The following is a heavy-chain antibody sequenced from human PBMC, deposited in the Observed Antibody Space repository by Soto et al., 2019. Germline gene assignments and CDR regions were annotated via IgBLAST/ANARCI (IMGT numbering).Heavy chain of an antibody. CDR2: ISAYNGNT. CDR3: AITTAYYYYGMDV. J-gene: IGHJ6*02. CDR1: GYTFTSYD. Sequence: ASVKVSCKASGYTFTSYDINWVRQATGQGLEWMGWISAYNGNTNYAQKLQGRVTMTTDTSTSTAYMELRSLRSDDTAVYYCAITTAYYYYGMDVWGQGTTVTVSS. D-gene: IGHD3-22*01. V-gene: IGHV1-18*01.